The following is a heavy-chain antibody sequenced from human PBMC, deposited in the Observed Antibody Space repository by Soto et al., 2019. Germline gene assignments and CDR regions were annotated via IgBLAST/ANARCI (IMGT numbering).Heavy chain of an antibody. CDR2: IYYSGST. CDR3: ARVTWFYGMDV. Sequence: TLSLTSTVSGGSISSYYWSWIRQPPGKGLEWIGYIYYSGSTNYNPSLKSRVTISVDTSKNQFSLKLSSVTAADTAVYYCARVTWFYGMDVWGQGTTVTVSS. J-gene: IGHJ6*02. CDR1: GGSISSYY. D-gene: IGHD3-9*01. V-gene: IGHV4-59*01.